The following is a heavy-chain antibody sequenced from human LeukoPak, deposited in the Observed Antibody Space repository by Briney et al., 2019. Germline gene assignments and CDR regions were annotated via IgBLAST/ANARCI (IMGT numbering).Heavy chain of an antibody. D-gene: IGHD6-13*01. Sequence: ASVKVSCKSSGHTFTDYYVHWVRQAPGQGLEWMGRINPNSGDTNYAQNFQGRVTMSRDTSISTAYLELNSLIFDDTAVFYCARSTITTTAAGHFDLWGRGTLVTVSS. CDR1: GHTFTDYY. J-gene: IGHJ2*01. V-gene: IGHV1-2*06. CDR3: ARSTITTTAAGHFDL. CDR2: INPNSGDT.